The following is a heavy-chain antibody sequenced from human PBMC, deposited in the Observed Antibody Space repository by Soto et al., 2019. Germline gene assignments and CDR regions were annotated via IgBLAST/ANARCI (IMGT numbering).Heavy chain of an antibody. CDR1: GFIISSNN. V-gene: IGHV3-53*01. Sequence: GESLKISCAASGFIISSNNMNWVRQAPGKGLEWVSIIYSGDSTSYAGSVKGRFTISRDNSKNTVFLQMNSLRAEDTAVYYCARNKPGNYGMDVWGRGTTVTVSS. CDR2: IYSGDST. J-gene: IGHJ6*02. D-gene: IGHD3-10*01. CDR3: ARNKPGNYGMDV.